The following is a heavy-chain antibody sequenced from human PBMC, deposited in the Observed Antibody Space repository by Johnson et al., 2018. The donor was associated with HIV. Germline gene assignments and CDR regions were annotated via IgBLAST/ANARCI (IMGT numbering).Heavy chain of an antibody. J-gene: IGHJ3*02. V-gene: IGHV3-30*18. Sequence: QVQLVESGGCLVKPGGSLRLSCSASGFTFSDYYMVWIRQAPGKGLEWVAVISYDGSNKYYADSVKGRFTISRDNSKNTLYLQMNSLRAEDTAVYYCAKRYSGSLRDTFDIWGQGTMVTVSS. D-gene: IGHD1-26*01. CDR1: GFTFSDYY. CDR2: ISYDGSNK. CDR3: AKRYSGSLRDTFDI.